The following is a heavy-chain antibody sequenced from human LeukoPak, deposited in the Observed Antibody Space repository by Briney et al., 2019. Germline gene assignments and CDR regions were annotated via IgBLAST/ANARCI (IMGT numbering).Heavy chain of an antibody. V-gene: IGHV3-7*01. CDR1: GFTFSRAW. CDR2: IKEDGSED. CDR3: ARDADGYED. D-gene: IGHD5-24*01. J-gene: IGHJ4*02. Sequence: GGSLRLSCAASGFTFSRAWMSWVCQAPGKGLEWVANIKEDGSEDYYADSVKGRFAISKDNAKNSLYLQMNNLRAEDTAMYYCARDADGYEDWGQGTLVIVSS.